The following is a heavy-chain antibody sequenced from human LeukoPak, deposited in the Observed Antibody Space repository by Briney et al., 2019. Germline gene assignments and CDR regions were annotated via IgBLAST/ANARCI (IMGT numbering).Heavy chain of an antibody. Sequence: ASVKVSCKASGYTFTSYGISWVRQAPGQGLEWMGWISAYNGNTNYAQKLQGRVTMTTDTSTSTAYMELRSLRSDDKAVYYCATRRTLLGWFDPWGQGTLVSVSS. J-gene: IGHJ5*02. CDR1: GYTFTSYG. CDR3: ATRRTLLGWFDP. V-gene: IGHV1-18*01. D-gene: IGHD1-26*01. CDR2: ISAYNGNT.